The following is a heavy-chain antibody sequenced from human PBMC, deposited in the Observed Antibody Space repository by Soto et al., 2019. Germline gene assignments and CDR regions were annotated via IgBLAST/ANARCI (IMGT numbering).Heavy chain of an antibody. CDR1: GYTFTSYY. Sequence: QVQLVQSGAEVKKPGASVKVSCKASGYTFTSYYMHWVRQAPGQGLEWMGIINPSGGSTSYAQKFQGIVTMTRDTSTSTVYMELSSLRSEDTAVYYCARAIGEYYDFWSARGSYYGMDVWGQGTTVTVSS. D-gene: IGHD3-3*01. V-gene: IGHV1-46*01. CDR2: INPSGGST. CDR3: ARAIGEYYDFWSARGSYYGMDV. J-gene: IGHJ6*02.